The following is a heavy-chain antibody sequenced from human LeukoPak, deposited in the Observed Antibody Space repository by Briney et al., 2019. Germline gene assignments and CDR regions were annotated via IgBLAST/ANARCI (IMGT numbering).Heavy chain of an antibody. Sequence: GGSLRLSCAASGFTFSSYSMNWVRQAPGKELEWVSYISSSSSTIYYADSVKGRFTISRDNSKNTLYLQMNSLRAEDTAVYYCAKKVGAVAGLGPIDYWGQGTLVTVSS. V-gene: IGHV3-48*01. J-gene: IGHJ4*02. D-gene: IGHD6-19*01. CDR2: ISSSSSTI. CDR1: GFTFSSYS. CDR3: AKKVGAVAGLGPIDY.